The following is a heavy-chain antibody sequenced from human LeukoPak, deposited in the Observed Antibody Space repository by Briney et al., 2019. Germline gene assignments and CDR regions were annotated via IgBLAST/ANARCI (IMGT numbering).Heavy chain of an antibody. CDR1: GFTFGDYA. D-gene: IGHD6-19*01. J-gene: IGHJ6*03. V-gene: IGHV3-49*03. Sequence: GGSLRLSCTASGFTFGDYAMSWFRQAPGKGLEWVGFIRSKAYGGTTEYAASVKGRFTISRDDSKSIAYLQMNSLKTEDTAVEYCTRAGGWYYYYYYMDVWGKGTTVTVSS. CDR2: IRSKAYGGTT. CDR3: TRAGGWYYYYYYMDV.